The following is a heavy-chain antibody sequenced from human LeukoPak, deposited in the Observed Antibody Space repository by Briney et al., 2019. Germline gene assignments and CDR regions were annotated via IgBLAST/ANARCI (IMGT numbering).Heavy chain of an antibody. Sequence: KPSETLSLTCTVPGGSISSYYWSWIRQPPGKGLEWIGYIYYSGSTNYNPSLKSRVTISVDTSKNQFSLKLSSVTAADTAVYYCARDRYYMDVWGKGTTVTVSS. J-gene: IGHJ6*03. CDR2: IYYSGST. CDR3: ARDRYYMDV. CDR1: GGSISSYY. V-gene: IGHV4-59*01.